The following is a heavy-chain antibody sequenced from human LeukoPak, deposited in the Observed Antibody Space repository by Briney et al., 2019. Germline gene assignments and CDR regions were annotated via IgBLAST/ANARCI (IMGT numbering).Heavy chain of an antibody. J-gene: IGHJ5*02. Sequence: ASVKVFCPASGYTFTSYYMHWVRQDPGQGLEWMGIINPSGGSTSYAQKFQGRVTMTRDTSTSTVYMGLSSLRSEDTAVYYCASSGSGSYENWFDPWGQGTLVTVSS. CDR3: ASSGSGSYENWFDP. CDR2: INPSGGST. D-gene: IGHD1-26*01. CDR1: GYTFTSYY. V-gene: IGHV1-46*01.